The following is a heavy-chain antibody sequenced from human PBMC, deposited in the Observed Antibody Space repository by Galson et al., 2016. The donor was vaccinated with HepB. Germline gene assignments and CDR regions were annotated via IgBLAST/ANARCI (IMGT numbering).Heavy chain of an antibody. CDR3: ARLHCSSTRCFYFDF. CDR1: GYSFTSHW. CDR2: IFPGDSET. J-gene: IGHJ4*02. V-gene: IGHV5-51*03. Sequence: QSGAEVKRPGESLKTSCKGSGYSFTSHWIGWVRQMSGQGLEWMGIIFPGDSETRYSPSFEGQVTISAGKSISSVYLQWSSLNDSDTGIYYCARLHCSSTRCFYFDFWGQGTLVTVSS. D-gene: IGHD2-2*01.